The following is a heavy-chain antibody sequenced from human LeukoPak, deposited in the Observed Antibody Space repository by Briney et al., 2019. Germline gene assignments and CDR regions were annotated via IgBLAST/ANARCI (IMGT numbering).Heavy chain of an antibody. CDR1: GGSISSYY. V-gene: IGHV4-59*12. CDR2: IYYGGST. D-gene: IGHD3-16*01. Sequence: SGTLSLTCTVSGGSISSYYWNWIRQPPGKGLEWIGYIYYGGSTNYNPSLKSRVTISVDTSKNEFSLKLNSVTAADTAVYYCAREGLGELTLDYWGQGTLVTVSS. CDR3: AREGLGELTLDY. J-gene: IGHJ4*02.